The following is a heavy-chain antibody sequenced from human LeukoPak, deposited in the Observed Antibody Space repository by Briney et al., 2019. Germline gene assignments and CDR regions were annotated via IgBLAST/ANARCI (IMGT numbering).Heavy chain of an antibody. CDR1: VGSISSSSYH. D-gene: IGHD3-22*01. Sequence: SETLSLTCTVSVGSISSSSYHWGWIRQPPGKGLEWIGSIFHSGSTYYNPSLKSRVTISVGTSKNQFSLKLSSVTAADTAVYYCARANYYDSSGYSRGAFDIWGQGTMVSVSS. CDR2: IFHSGST. CDR3: ARANYYDSSGYSRGAFDI. J-gene: IGHJ3*02. V-gene: IGHV4-39*07.